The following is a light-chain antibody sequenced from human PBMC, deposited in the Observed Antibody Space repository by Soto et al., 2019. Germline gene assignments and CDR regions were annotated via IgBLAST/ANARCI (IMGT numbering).Light chain of an antibody. Sequence: QSSLTQPPSASGCPGQSVTSSCTGSSSDIGGYNYVSWYQQHPGKAPKLMIYEVTKRPSGVPDRFSGSKSGNTASLTVSGLQAEDEADYYCSSYAGRNNFVFGTGTKVPVL. J-gene: IGLJ1*01. CDR3: SSYAGRNNFV. CDR2: EVT. CDR1: SSDIGGYNY. V-gene: IGLV2-8*01.